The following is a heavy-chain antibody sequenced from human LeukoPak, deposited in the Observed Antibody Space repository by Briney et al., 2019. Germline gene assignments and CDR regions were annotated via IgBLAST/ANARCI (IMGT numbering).Heavy chain of an antibody. CDR3: ARDLRRVLEFDY. D-gene: IGHD3-3*01. J-gene: IGHJ4*02. Sequence: PGGSLRLSCAASGFTFSSYSMNWVRQAPGKGLEWVSAISSDSSYIYYADSVKGRFTISRDNAKNSLYLQMNSLRAEDTAVYYCARDLRRVLEFDYWGQGTLVTVSS. CDR2: ISSDSSYI. CDR1: GFTFSSYS. V-gene: IGHV3-21*01.